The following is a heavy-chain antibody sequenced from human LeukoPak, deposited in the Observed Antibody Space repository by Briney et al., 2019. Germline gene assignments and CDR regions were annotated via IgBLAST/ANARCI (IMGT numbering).Heavy chain of an antibody. CDR1: GFTFDDYA. V-gene: IGHV3-43*02. CDR2: ISGDGGTT. CDR3: AKATYSSRWYFFDY. D-gene: IGHD6-13*01. J-gene: IGHJ4*02. Sequence: PGGSLILSCAASGFTFDDYAMHWVRQAPGKGLEWVSLISGDGGTTNYADSVKGRFTISRDNNKNSLYLQMNSLRTEDTALYYCAKATYSSRWYFFDYWGQGTLVTVSS.